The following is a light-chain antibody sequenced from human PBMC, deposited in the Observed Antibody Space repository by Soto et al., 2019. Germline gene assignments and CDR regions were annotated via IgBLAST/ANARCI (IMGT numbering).Light chain of an antibody. CDR1: SGHSNYA. Sequence: QPVLTQSPSASASLGASVKLTCTLSSGHSNYAIAWHQQQPEKGPRYLMKVNSDGSHRKGDGIPDRFSGSSSGAQRYLTISRLQSEDEADYYCQTWGTGIRVFGTGTKLTVL. V-gene: IGLV4-69*01. CDR2: VNSDGSH. J-gene: IGLJ1*01. CDR3: QTWGTGIRV.